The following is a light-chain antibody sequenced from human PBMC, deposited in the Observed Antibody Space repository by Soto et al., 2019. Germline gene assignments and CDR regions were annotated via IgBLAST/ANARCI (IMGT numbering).Light chain of an antibody. J-gene: IGLJ2*01. Sequence: QSALTQPASVSGSPGQSITISCSGTGSDVGGYNYVSWYQQHPGKAPNLMIYEVTHRSSGVSNRFSGSKSGNTASLTIAGLQTEDEGDYYCRSYNSSITPAVFGRGTKLTVL. CDR2: EVT. CDR3: RSYNSSITPAV. V-gene: IGLV2-14*01. CDR1: GSDVGGYNY.